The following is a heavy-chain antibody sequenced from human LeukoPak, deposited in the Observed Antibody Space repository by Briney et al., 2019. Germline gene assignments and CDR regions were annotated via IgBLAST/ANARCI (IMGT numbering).Heavy chain of an antibody. V-gene: IGHV4-39*01. CDR3: ARHIIQAPDFDY. D-gene: IGHD3-10*01. CDR1: GRSLSIRSYY. J-gene: IGHJ4*02. CDR2: MHYSEST. Sequence: SETQSLLCTVSGRSLSIRSYYWGWIRQPPGKGLEWIGIMHYSESTDYNPSLKSRVTISVDTSKNHFSLKLSSVTAADTAVYYCARHIIQAPDFDYWGLGTLVTVSS.